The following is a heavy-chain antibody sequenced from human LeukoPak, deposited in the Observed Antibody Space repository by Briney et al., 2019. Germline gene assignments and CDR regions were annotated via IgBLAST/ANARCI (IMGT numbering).Heavy chain of an antibody. CDR2: IYHSGST. J-gene: IGHJ4*02. Sequence: PSETLSLACAVSGGSISSSNWWSWVRQPPGKGLEWIGEIYHSGSTNYNPSLKSRVTISVDKSKNQFSLKLSSVTAADTAVYYCARDYYDFWSGYDYWGQGTLVTVSS. CDR3: ARDYYDFWSGYDY. CDR1: GGSISSSNW. V-gene: IGHV4-4*02. D-gene: IGHD3-3*01.